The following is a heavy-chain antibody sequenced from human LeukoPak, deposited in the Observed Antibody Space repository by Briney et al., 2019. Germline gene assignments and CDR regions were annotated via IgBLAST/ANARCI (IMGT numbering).Heavy chain of an antibody. J-gene: IGHJ4*02. CDR3: AKDYYYDSSGYFEY. CDR1: GFTFDDYA. D-gene: IGHD3-22*01. Sequence: GGSLRLSCAASGFTFDDYAMHWVRQAPGKGLEWVSGISWNSGSIGYADSVRGRFTISRDNAKNSLYLQMNSLRAEDTASYYCAKDYYYDSSGYFEYWGQGTLVTVSS. CDR2: ISWNSGSI. V-gene: IGHV3-9*01.